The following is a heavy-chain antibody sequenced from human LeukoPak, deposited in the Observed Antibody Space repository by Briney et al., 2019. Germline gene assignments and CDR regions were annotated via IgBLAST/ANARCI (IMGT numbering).Heavy chain of an antibody. J-gene: IGHJ4*02. D-gene: IGHD4-17*01. V-gene: IGHV4-59*08. Sequence: PSETLSLTCTVSGGSISNYYWSWIRQPPGKGLEWIGFIYYSGTTNYNPSLKSRVTMSLDTSKNQFSLSLSSVTAADTAVYYCARHVPVTNGWVDYWGQGTLVTVSS. CDR3: ARHVPVTNGWVDY. CDR1: GGSISNYY. CDR2: IYYSGTT.